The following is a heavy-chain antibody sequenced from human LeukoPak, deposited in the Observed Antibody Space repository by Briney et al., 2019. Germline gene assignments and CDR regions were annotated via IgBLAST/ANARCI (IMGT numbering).Heavy chain of an antibody. CDR3: AGSLSYFDY. CDR1: GDSFSSNSAA. J-gene: IGHJ4*02. Sequence: SQTLSLTCALSGDSFSSNSAAWNWLRQSPSRGLEWLGSTYYRSKWYNDYAVSVKSLITINPDTSKNQFSLQLNSVTPEDTAVYYCAGSLSYFDYWGQGTLVTVSS. D-gene: IGHD3-16*01. CDR2: TYYRSKWYN. V-gene: IGHV6-1*01.